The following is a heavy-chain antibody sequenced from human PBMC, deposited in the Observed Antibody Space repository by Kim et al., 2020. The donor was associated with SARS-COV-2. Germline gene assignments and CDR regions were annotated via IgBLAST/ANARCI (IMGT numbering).Heavy chain of an antibody. CDR3: ARQGWGNGYNLDY. D-gene: IGHD5-12*01. CDR1: GVTFSSSP. V-gene: IGHV3-30*04. Sequence: GGSLRLSCATSGVTFSSSPMHWVRQAPGKGLEWVALISSDGSNKYYADSVRGRFTISRDNSKSTLYLQMDSLRSEDSAIFYCARQGWGNGYNLDYWGRGTLVTVSS. J-gene: IGHJ4*02. CDR2: ISSDGSNK.